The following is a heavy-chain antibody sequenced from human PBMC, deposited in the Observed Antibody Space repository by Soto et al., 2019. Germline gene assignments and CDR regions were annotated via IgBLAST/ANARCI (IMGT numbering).Heavy chain of an antibody. CDR2: IGGADSST. Sequence: EVHLLESGGGLVQPGGSLRLSCAASGITFSNYAMTWVRQAPGKGLEWVSIIGGADSSTYYADSVKGRFTIYRDNSKSTLYLQMNGLRAEDTAIYYCAKYLPASPTTRRWFAPWGQGTLVTVSS. D-gene: IGHD1-26*01. J-gene: IGHJ5*02. CDR1: GITFSNYA. CDR3: AKYLPASPTTRRWFAP. V-gene: IGHV3-23*01.